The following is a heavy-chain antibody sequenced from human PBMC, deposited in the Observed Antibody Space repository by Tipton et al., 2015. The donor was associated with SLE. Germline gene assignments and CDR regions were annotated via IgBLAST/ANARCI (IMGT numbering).Heavy chain of an antibody. J-gene: IGHJ4*02. CDR3: ASLSAPSDY. Sequence: SLRLSCAASGFPFTSVWMHWVRQPPGKGLVWISEIDSQGSVTNYADSVEGRFSIFRDNAKNTPLLEMNNLRVDDTAFYYCASLSAPSDYWGQGTLVTVSS. V-gene: IGHV3-74*01. CDR2: IDSQGSVT. CDR1: GFPFTSVW.